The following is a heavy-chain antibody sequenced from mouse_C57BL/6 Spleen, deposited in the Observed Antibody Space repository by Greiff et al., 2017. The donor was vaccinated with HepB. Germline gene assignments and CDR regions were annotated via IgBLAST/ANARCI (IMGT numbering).Heavy chain of an antibody. CDR2: ISDGGSYT. J-gene: IGHJ3*01. Sequence: DVHLVESGGGLVKPGGSLKLSCAASGFTFSSYAMSWVRQTPEKRLEWVATISDGGSYTYYPDNVKGRFTISRDNAKNNLYLQMSHLKSEDTAMYYCARSRSGANWLFAYGGQGTLVTVSA. CDR3: ARSRSGANWLFAY. CDR1: GFTFSSYA. V-gene: IGHV5-4*01. D-gene: IGHD4-1*01.